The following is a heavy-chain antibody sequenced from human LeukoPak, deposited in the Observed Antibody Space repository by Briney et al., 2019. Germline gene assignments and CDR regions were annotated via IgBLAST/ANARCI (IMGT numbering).Heavy chain of an antibody. D-gene: IGHD6-19*01. CDR2: ISSSSSYI. V-gene: IGHV3-21*01. CDR3: ASVGSGWSEAGY. Sequence: TRGSLRLSCAASGFTFSSYSMNWVRQAPGKGLEWVSSISSSSSYIYYANSVKGRFTISRDNAKNSLYLQMNSLRAEDTAVYYCASVGSGWSEAGYWGQGTLVTVSS. CDR1: GFTFSSYS. J-gene: IGHJ4*02.